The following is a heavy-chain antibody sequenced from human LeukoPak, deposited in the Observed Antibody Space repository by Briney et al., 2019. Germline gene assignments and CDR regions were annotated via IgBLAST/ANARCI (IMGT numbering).Heavy chain of an antibody. Sequence: GGSLRLSCAASGFTFSSYGMHWVRQAPGKGLEWVAVMWYDGSNKYYADSVKGRFTISRDNSKNTLYLQMNSLRAEDTAVYYCARSYSSSSGPFDYWGQGTLVTVSS. CDR2: MWYDGSNK. CDR3: ARSYSSSSGPFDY. D-gene: IGHD6-6*01. CDR1: GFTFSSYG. V-gene: IGHV3-33*01. J-gene: IGHJ4*02.